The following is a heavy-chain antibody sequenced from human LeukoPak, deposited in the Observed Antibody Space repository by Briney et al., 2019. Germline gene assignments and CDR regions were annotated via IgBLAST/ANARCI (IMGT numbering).Heavy chain of an antibody. V-gene: IGHV1-69*13. CDR3: ARCPDVSSGSLYYYFDY. CDR1: GGTFISYA. J-gene: IGHJ4*02. Sequence: ASVKVSCKASGGTFISYAISWVRQAPGQGLEWMGGIIPIFGTANYAQKFQGRVTITADESTSTAYMELSSLRSEDTAVYYCARCPDVSSGSLYYYFDYWGQGTLVTVSS. CDR2: IIPIFGTA. D-gene: IGHD3-22*01.